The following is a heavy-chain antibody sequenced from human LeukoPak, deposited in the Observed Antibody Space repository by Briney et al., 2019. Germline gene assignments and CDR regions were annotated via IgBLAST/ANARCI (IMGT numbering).Heavy chain of an antibody. CDR2: IFPSGGEI. J-gene: IGHJ5*02. V-gene: IGHV3-23*01. D-gene: IGHD3-10*01. Sequence: PGGSLRLSCAASGFAFSTFAMIWVRQPPGKGLGWVSSIFPSGGEIHYADSVRGRFTISRDNSKSTLSLQMNSLRAEDTAVYYCASLHYSNWFDPWGQGTLVTVSS. CDR1: GFAFSTFA. CDR3: ASLHYSNWFDP.